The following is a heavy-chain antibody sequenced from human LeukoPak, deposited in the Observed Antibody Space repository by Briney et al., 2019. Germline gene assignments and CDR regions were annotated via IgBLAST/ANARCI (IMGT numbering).Heavy chain of an antibody. CDR3: VALIRGLGY. J-gene: IGHJ4*02. V-gene: IGHV3-21*01. CDR2: ISSSSSYI. CDR1: GFTFSSYS. D-gene: IGHD3-10*01. Sequence: GGSLRLSCAVSGFTFSSYSMNWVRQAPGKGLEWVSSISSSSSYIYYADSVKGRFTISRDNAKNSLFLRMNSLRAEDTAVYYCVALIRGLGYWGQGTLVTVSS.